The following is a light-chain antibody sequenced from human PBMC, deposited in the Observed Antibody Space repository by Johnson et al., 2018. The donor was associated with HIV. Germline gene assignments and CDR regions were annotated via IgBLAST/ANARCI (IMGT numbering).Light chain of an antibody. CDR3: GTWDSSLTAYV. V-gene: IGLV1-51*02. CDR2: ENN. Sequence: QSVLTQPPSVSAAPGQKVTISCSGSSSNIGSNFVSWYQQLPGTAPKVLIYENNKRHSGIPDRFSGSKSATSATLGITGLQTGDEADYYCGTWDSSLTAYVFGTGTKVTVL. CDR1: SSNIGSNF. J-gene: IGLJ1*01.